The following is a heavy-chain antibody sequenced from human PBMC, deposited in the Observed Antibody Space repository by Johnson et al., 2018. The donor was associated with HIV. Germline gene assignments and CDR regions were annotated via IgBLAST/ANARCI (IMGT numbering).Heavy chain of an antibody. J-gene: IGHJ3*01. CDR3: ARESASSGRYSGAFDF. CDR2: IYSGGNT. CDR1: GFTVSSNY. Sequence: VQLVESGGGLIQPGGSLRLSCAASGFTVSSNYMSWVRQAPGKGLEWVSVIYSGGNTYYADSVKGRFTISRDNSKNTLYIQMSSLRAEDTAVYYCARESASSGRYSGAFDFWGQGTMVTVSS. D-gene: IGHD1-26*01. V-gene: IGHV3-53*01.